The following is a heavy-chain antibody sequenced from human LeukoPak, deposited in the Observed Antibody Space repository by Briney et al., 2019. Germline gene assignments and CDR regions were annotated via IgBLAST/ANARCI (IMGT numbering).Heavy chain of an antibody. Sequence: PSETLSLTCTVSGGSISSSSYYWGWIRQPPGKGLEWIGSIYYSGSTYYNPSLKSRVTISVDTSKNQFSLKLSSVTAADTAVYYCARGPRINWGPGEAFDIRGQGTMVTVSS. CDR2: IYYSGST. CDR1: GGSISSSSYY. V-gene: IGHV4-39*07. J-gene: IGHJ3*02. CDR3: ARGPRINWGPGEAFDI. D-gene: IGHD7-27*01.